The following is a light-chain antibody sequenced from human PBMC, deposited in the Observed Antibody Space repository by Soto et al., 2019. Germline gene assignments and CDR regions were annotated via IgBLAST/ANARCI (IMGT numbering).Light chain of an antibody. CDR1: SSDVGAYKY. Sequence: QSALTQPPSASGSPGQSVTISCTGTSSDVGAYKYVSWYQHYPGKAPKVIIYEVNKRPSGVPDRFSGSKSGNTASLTVSGLQPEDEADYFCSPFGGGNNPSRVFGGGTKLTVL. V-gene: IGLV2-8*01. CDR3: SPFGGGNNPSRV. J-gene: IGLJ3*02. CDR2: EVN.